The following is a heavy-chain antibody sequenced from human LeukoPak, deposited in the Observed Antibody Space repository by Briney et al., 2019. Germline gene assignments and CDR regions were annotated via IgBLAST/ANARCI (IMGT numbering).Heavy chain of an antibody. D-gene: IGHD2-21*01. CDR1: GFTFSSYW. CDR3: ARAHGDWYFDL. CDR2: IKSDGSST. V-gene: IGHV3-74*01. J-gene: IGHJ2*01. Sequence: PGGSLRLSCAASGFTFSSYWMHWVRQAPGKGLVWVSRIKSDGSSTSYADSVKGRFTTSRDNAKNTLYLQMNSLRAEDTAVYYCARAHGDWYFDLWGRGTLVTVSS.